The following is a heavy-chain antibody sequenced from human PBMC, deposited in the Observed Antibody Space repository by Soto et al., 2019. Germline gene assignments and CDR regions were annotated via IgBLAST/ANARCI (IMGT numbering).Heavy chain of an antibody. V-gene: IGHV3-48*02. CDR1: GFTFSSYS. CDR3: ATAEKRYCTNGVCNRYYFDY. Sequence: PGGSLRLSCAASGFTFSSYSMNWVRQAPGKGLEWVSYISSSSSTIYYADSVKGRFTISRDNAKNSLYLQMNSLRDEDTAVYYCATAEKRYCTNGVCNRYYFDYWAQGTLVTVSS. D-gene: IGHD2-8*01. CDR2: ISSSSSTI. J-gene: IGHJ4*02.